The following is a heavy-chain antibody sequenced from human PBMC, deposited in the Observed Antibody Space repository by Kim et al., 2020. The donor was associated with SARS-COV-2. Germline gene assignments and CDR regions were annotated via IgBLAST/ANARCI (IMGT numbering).Heavy chain of an antibody. D-gene: IGHD5-12*01. V-gene: IGHV3-23*01. CDR1: GFTFSGYA. CDR2: ISGSGGST. CDR3: AKGGTGSGYSYLDY. J-gene: IGHJ4*02. Sequence: GGSLRLSCAASGFTFSGYAMSWVRQAPGKGLEWVSAISGSGGSTYYADSVKGRFTISRDNSGNTLFVQMNSLRAEDTAVYYCAKGGTGSGYSYLDYWGQGTLVTVSS.